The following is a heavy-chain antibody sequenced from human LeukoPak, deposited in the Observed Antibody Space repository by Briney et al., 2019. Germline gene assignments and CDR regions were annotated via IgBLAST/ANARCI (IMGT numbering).Heavy chain of an antibody. V-gene: IGHV3-48*04. D-gene: IGHD3-22*01. CDR1: GFTFSSYS. CDR2: ISTSSSTI. CDR3: AKLGSSGYYPY. J-gene: IGHJ4*02. Sequence: QAGGSLRLSCAASGFTFSSYSMNWVRQAPGKGLEWVSYISTSSSTIYYADSVKGRFTTSRDNAENTIYLQMNSLRVEDTAVYYCAKLGSSGYYPYWGQGTLVTVSS.